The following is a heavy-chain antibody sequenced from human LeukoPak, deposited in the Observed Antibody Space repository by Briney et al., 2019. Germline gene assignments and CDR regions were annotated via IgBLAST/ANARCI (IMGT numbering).Heavy chain of an antibody. Sequence: PSETLSLTCTVSGGSISSYYWSWIRQPPGKGLEWIGYIYYSGSTNYNPSLKSRVTISVDTSKNQFSLKLSSVTAADTAVCYCASGVWDYFDYWGQGTLVTVSS. V-gene: IGHV4-59*01. D-gene: IGHD2-8*01. CDR3: ASGVWDYFDY. CDR2: IYYSGST. J-gene: IGHJ4*02. CDR1: GGSISSYY.